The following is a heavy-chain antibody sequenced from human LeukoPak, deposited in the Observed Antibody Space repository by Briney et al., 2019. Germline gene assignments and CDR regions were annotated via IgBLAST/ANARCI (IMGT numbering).Heavy chain of an antibody. D-gene: IGHD1-26*01. V-gene: IGHV1-8*03. J-gene: IGHJ5*02. CDR3: ARGLVVGNWFDP. CDR1: GYTFTSYD. Sequence: GASVKVSCKASGYTFTSYDINWVRQATGQGLEWMGWMNPNRGNTGYAQKFQGRVTITRNTSISTAYMELSSLRSEDTAVYYCARGLVVGNWFDPWGQGTLVTVSS. CDR2: MNPNRGNT.